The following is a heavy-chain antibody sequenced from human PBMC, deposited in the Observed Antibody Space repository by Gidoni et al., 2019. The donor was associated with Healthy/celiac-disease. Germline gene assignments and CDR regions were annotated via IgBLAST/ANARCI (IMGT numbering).Heavy chain of an antibody. J-gene: IGHJ3*02. V-gene: IGHV1-69*01. CDR1: GGTFSSYA. D-gene: IGHD3-22*01. Sequence: QVQLVQSGAEVKKPGSSVKVSCKAFGGTFSSYAISWVRQAPGQGLEWMGGIIPIFGTANYAQKFQGRVTITADESTSTAYMELSSLRSEDTAVYYCARDKYYYDSSGYYSRADAFDIWGQGTMVTVSS. CDR3: ARDKYYYDSSGYYSRADAFDI. CDR2: IIPIFGTA.